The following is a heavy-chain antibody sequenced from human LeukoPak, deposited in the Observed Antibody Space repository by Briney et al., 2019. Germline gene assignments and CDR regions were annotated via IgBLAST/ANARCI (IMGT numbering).Heavy chain of an antibody. CDR2: LSGGPGST. Sequence: GGSLRLSRAPSGFTASRNYMSWVRQAPGKGLEWVSSLSGGPGSTYYSDSVKGRFTISRDNSKNTLSLQMNSLRIEDTAVYYCARTGGSQGGTYWGQGTLVTVSS. V-gene: IGHV3-23*01. CDR1: GFTASRNY. CDR3: ARTGGSQGGTY. D-gene: IGHD1-26*01. J-gene: IGHJ4*02.